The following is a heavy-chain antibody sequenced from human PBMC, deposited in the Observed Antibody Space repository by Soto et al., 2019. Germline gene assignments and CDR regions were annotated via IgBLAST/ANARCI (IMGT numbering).Heavy chain of an antibody. CDR2: ISAYNGNT. CDR1: GYTFTTYG. CDR3: ARDGPYYYDSSGYLGTFAY. V-gene: IGHV1-18*04. J-gene: IGHJ4*02. D-gene: IGHD3-22*01. Sequence: AAVQVSCRASGYTFTTYGIIWVRQAPVQGLAWMGWISAYNGNTNYAQKLQGRVTMTTDTSTSTAYMELRSLRSDDTAVYYCARDGPYYYDSSGYLGTFAYWGQGTLVTFSS.